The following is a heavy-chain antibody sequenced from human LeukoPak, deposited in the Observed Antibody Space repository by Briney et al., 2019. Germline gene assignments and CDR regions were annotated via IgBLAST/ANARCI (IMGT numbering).Heavy chain of an antibody. Sequence: PGGSLRLSCSASGFTFSSYWMSWVRQAPGKGLEWVANLKQDGSDKYYVDSVKGRFIISRDNAKNSVYLQMNSLRVEDTAVYYCARDGIDYWGQGTLVTVSS. V-gene: IGHV3-7*05. CDR2: LKQDGSDK. J-gene: IGHJ4*02. CDR3: ARDGIDY. CDR1: GFTFSSYW.